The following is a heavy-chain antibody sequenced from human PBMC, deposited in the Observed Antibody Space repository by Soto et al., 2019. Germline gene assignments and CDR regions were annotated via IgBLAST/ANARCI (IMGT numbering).Heavy chain of an antibody. V-gene: IGHV3-11*06. Sequence: GGSLRLSCAASGFTFSDYYMSWIRQAPGKGLEWVSYISTTGSFTNYADSLKGRFTISRDNAKNSLYLQINSLRADDTAVYYCARAQWELDYWGQGTLVTVSS. CDR1: GFTFSDYY. D-gene: IGHD1-26*01. CDR3: ARAQWELDY. J-gene: IGHJ4*02. CDR2: ISTTGSFT.